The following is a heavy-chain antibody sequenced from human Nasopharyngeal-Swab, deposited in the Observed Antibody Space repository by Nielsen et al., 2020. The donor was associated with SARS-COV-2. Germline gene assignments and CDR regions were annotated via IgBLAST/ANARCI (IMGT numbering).Heavy chain of an antibody. D-gene: IGHD5-12*01. CDR1: GYSFTSYW. Sequence: GESLKISCQGSGYSFTSYWIGWVRPMPGKGLEWVGIIYPGDSDTRYSPSFQGQVTISADKSISTAYLQWSSLKASDTAMYYCARLGGYSGYGYYYYGMDVWGQGTTVTVSS. CDR2: IYPGDSDT. CDR3: ARLGGYSGYGYYYYGMDV. J-gene: IGHJ6*02. V-gene: IGHV5-51*01.